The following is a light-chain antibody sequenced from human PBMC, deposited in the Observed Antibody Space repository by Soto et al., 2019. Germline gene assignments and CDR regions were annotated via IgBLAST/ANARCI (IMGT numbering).Light chain of an antibody. V-gene: IGKV3-15*01. CDR3: QQYNSYSPT. Sequence: EIVMTQSPDTLSVSPGDRASLSCRASQSVSSNLAWYQQKPGQAPRLLMYDASSLESGVPSRFSGSGSGTEFTLTISSLQPDDFATYYCQQYNSYSPTFGQGTKVEIK. CDR2: DAS. CDR1: QSVSSN. J-gene: IGKJ1*01.